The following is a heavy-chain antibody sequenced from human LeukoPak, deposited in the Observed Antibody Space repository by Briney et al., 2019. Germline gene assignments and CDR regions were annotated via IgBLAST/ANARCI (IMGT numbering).Heavy chain of an antibody. CDR3: ARTLLVGEVYHFYYMDV. D-gene: IGHD2-2*01. Sequence: ASVKVSCKASGYSFTAHYMHWVRQAPGQGLEWVGWINPNSGVTNHAQRFQGRVTMTRDTSISTAYMELSGLTSDDTAVYYCARTLLVGEVYHFYYMDVWGKGTTVTVSS. V-gene: IGHV1-2*02. CDR1: GYSFTAHY. J-gene: IGHJ6*03. CDR2: INPNSGVT.